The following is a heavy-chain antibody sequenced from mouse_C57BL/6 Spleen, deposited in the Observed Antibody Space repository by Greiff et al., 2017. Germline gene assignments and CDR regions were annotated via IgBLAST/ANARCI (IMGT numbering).Heavy chain of an antibody. V-gene: IGHV1-81*01. CDR3: ARAGPHYYGSSYGDY. CDR1: GYTFTSYG. D-gene: IGHD1-1*01. Sequence: QVQLKQSGAELARPGASVKLSCKASGYTFTSYGISWVKQRTGQGLEWIGEIYPRSGNTYYNEKFKGKATLTADKSSSTAYMELRSLTSEDSAVYFCARAGPHYYGSSYGDYWGQGTTLTVSS. CDR2: IYPRSGNT. J-gene: IGHJ2*01.